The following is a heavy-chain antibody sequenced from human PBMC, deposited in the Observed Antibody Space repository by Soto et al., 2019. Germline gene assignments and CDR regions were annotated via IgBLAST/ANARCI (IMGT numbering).Heavy chain of an antibody. J-gene: IGHJ4*02. Sequence: QVQVVESGGGVVQPGRSLRLSCAASGFTLSTYAMHWVRQAPGKGLEWLAVISYDGSRTHYAGSMEGRFTISRDTSKNPVYLQMNSLRPEDPALYFCGREQNSGYYRTADYWGQGTLVTVSS. CDR2: ISYDGSRT. V-gene: IGHV3-30-3*01. D-gene: IGHD3-22*01. CDR3: GREQNSGYYRTADY. CDR1: GFTLSTYA.